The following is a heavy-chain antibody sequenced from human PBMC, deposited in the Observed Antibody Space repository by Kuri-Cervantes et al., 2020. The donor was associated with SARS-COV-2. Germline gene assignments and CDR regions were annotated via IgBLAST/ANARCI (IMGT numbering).Heavy chain of an antibody. CDR2: IYPGDSST. CDR1: GYTFTNYW. D-gene: IGHD1-26*01. CDR3: AKGRGYWYFDL. J-gene: IGHJ2*01. V-gene: IGHV5-51*01. Sequence: VSCKGSGYTFTNYWIGWARQMPGKGLEWMAIIYPGDSSTKYSPSFQGQVSISADKSTDTAYLQWSSLKASDTAIYFCAKGRGYWYFDLWGRGTLVTVSS.